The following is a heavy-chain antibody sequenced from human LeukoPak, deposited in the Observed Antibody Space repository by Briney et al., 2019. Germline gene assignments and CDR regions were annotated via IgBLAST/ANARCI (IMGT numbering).Heavy chain of an antibody. CDR2: MNPNSGNT. CDR1: GYTFTSYD. Sequence: GASVKVSCKASGYTFTSYDINWVRQATGRGLEWMGWMNPNSGNTGYTQKFQGRVTMTRNTSISTAYMELSSLRSEDTAVYYCARGSMATPYNWFDPWGQGTLVIVSS. D-gene: IGHD2/OR15-2a*01. CDR3: ARGSMATPYNWFDP. J-gene: IGHJ5*02. V-gene: IGHV1-8*01.